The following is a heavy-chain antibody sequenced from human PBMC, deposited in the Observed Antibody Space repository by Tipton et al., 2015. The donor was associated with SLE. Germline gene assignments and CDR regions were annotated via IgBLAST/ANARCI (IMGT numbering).Heavy chain of an antibody. CDR2: VFRGGST. J-gene: IGHJ6*02. CDR1: GDSMRGYY. CDR3: ARGCSSSTCEPFYFFGMDV. Sequence: TLSLTCSVSGDSMRGYYWNWIRQPPGKGLEWIGEVFRGGSTNYSPSLESRVTITVDMSKNQFSLRLISVTAADTAVYYCARGCSSSTCEPFYFFGMDVWGQGTTVTVSS. D-gene: IGHD2-2*01. V-gene: IGHV4-34*01.